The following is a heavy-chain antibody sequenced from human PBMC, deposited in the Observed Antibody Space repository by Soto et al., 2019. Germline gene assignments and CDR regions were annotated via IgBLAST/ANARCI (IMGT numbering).Heavy chain of an antibody. D-gene: IGHD3-9*01. V-gene: IGHV3-21*01. CDR1: GFPFSAHS. Sequence: PGGSRKLPCPASGFPFSAHSINWGCQAPGKGLEWVSSISSSSSDIYYADSVKGRFTISRDNAKNSLYLQMNSLRAEDTAVYYCAREKDELRYFDWLPFDYWGEGTLVSVSS. CDR2: ISSSSSDI. CDR3: AREKDELRYFDWLPFDY. J-gene: IGHJ4*02.